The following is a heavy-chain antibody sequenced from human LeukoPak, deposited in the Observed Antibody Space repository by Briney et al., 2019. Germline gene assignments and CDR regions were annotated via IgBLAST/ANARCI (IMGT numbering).Heavy chain of an antibody. CDR1: GITFSSYG. Sequence: GGTLRLSCAASGITFSSYGMSWVRQAPGKGLEWVSAISGNGHAYYADSVKGRFTISRDNSKNTLYLQMNSLRAEDTAVYYCAKRGAEVGTTVAPGDYWGQGTLLTVSS. J-gene: IGHJ4*02. CDR2: ISGNGHA. D-gene: IGHD1-26*01. CDR3: AKRGAEVGTTVAPGDY. V-gene: IGHV3-23*01.